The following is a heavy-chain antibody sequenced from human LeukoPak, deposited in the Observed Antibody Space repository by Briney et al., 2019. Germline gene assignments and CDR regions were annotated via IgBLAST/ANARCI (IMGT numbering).Heavy chain of an antibody. D-gene: IGHD3-9*01. Sequence: GSLRLSCAASGFTFNSYAMSWVRQAPGKGLEWVSAISGSGGSTYYADSVKGRFTISRDNSKNTLYLQMNSLRAEDTAVYYCAKGLRYFDWLSGLDYWGQGTLVTVSS. CDR3: AKGLRYFDWLSGLDY. V-gene: IGHV3-23*01. J-gene: IGHJ4*02. CDR2: ISGSGGST. CDR1: GFTFNSYA.